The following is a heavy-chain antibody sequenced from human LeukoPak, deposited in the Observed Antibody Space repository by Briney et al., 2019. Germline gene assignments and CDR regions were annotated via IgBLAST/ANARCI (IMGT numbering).Heavy chain of an antibody. D-gene: IGHD1/OR15-1a*01. Sequence: PSETLSLTCTISGGSISSSYWGWIRQPPGKGLEWIGYIHDSGSTNCNPSLESRVTISVDTSKNQLSLKLSSVTAADTAVYYCARLNVLNNSVLHHFDRWGQGTLVTVSS. CDR3: ARLNVLNNSVLHHFDR. V-gene: IGHV4-59*08. CDR2: IHDSGST. CDR1: GGSISSSY. J-gene: IGHJ4*02.